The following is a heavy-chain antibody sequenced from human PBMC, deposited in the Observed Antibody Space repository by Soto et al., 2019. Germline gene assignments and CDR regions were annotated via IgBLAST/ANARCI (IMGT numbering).Heavy chain of an antibody. V-gene: IGHV1-2*04. CDR3: ATGAPYDSSGYCPFDY. Sequence: ASVKVSCKASGYTFTGYYMHWVRQAPGQGLEWMGWINPNSGGTNYAQKFQGWVTMTRDTSISTAYMELSRLRSDDTALYYCATGAPYDSSGYCPFDYWGQGTLVTVSS. J-gene: IGHJ4*02. CDR1: GYTFTGYY. CDR2: INPNSGGT. D-gene: IGHD3-22*01.